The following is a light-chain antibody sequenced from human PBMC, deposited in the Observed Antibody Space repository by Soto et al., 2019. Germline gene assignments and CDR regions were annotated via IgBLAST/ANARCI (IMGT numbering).Light chain of an antibody. Sequence: VLTQSPATLSLSPGERATLSCRASQTFNNYLAWYQQKPGQAPRLIIYHTSNRATGIPARFSGSGSGTDFTLTISSLEPEDFAVYYCQQHTNWPPITFGQGTDWRL. CDR2: HTS. CDR1: QTFNNY. CDR3: QQHTNWPPIT. J-gene: IGKJ5*01. V-gene: IGKV3-11*01.